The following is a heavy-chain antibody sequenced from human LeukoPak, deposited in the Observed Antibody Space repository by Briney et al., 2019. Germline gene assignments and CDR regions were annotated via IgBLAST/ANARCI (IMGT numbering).Heavy chain of an antibody. CDR3: ARVIVGARRGLFDY. CDR2: IFYSGST. CDR1: GGSISTYY. D-gene: IGHD1-26*01. V-gene: IGHV4-59*01. J-gene: IGHJ4*02. Sequence: PSETLSLTCAVSGGSISTYYWSWIQQPPGKGLEWIGYIFYSGSTNYNPSLKSQVTISVDTSKNQFSLKLSSVTAADTAVYYCARVIVGARRGLFDYWGQGTLVTVSS.